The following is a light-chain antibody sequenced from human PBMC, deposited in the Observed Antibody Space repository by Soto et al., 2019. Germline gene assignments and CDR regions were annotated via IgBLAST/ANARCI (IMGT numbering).Light chain of an antibody. CDR3: HQYYSSPLT. CDR1: QSVLYSSNNRNY. CDR2: WAS. V-gene: IGKV4-1*01. Sequence: DIVMNQSPDSLAVSLGERATINCKSSQSVLYSSNNRNYLAWYQQKPGQPPKLLIYWASTRESGVPDRFSGSGSATDFTLTISSLQAEDVAVYYCHQYYSSPLTFARGTKVEIK. J-gene: IGKJ4*01.